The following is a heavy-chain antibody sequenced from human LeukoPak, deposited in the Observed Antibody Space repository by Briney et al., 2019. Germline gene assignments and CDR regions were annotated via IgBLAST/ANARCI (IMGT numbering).Heavy chain of an antibody. CDR3: VKDQYSGSGSYPDAFDF. D-gene: IGHD3-10*01. CDR2: ISGSGAST. CDR1: GFTVSTNA. V-gene: IGHV3-23*01. J-gene: IGHJ3*01. Sequence: GGSLRLSCLTSGFTVSTNAMGWVRQPPGKGREWMSGISGSGASTYYADSVKGRFTVSRDNSRNAVYLQMNSLRVEDTAVYYCVKDQYSGSGSYPDAFDFWGQGTVVTVSS.